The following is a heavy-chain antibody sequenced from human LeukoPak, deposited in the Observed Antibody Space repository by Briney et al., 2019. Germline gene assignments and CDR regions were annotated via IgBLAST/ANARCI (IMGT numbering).Heavy chain of an antibody. D-gene: IGHD2-15*01. Sequence: SETLSLTCTVSGGSITSGSFYWAWIRQSAGKGLEWIGRIYSSGITNYNPSLKSRLTMSIDTSKSQFFLNLSSLTAADTAVYYCARGYCSGGSCYLGSPLDYWGQGTLVTVSS. J-gene: IGHJ4*02. V-gene: IGHV4-61*02. CDR3: ARGYCSGGSCYLGSPLDY. CDR1: GGSITSGSFY. CDR2: IYSSGIT.